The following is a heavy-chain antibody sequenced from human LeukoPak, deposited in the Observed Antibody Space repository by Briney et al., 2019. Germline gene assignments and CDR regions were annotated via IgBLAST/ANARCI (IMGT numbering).Heavy chain of an antibody. D-gene: IGHD3-16*01. J-gene: IGHJ3*02. V-gene: IGHV4-34*01. CDR1: GGSISSYY. CDR3: ARRPLRGAFDI. CDR2: INHSGST. Sequence: SETLSLTCTVSGGSISSYYWSWIRQPPGKGLEWIGEINHSGSTNYNPSLKSRVTISVDTSKNQFSLKLSSVTAADTAVYYCARRPLRGAFDIWGQGTMVTVSS.